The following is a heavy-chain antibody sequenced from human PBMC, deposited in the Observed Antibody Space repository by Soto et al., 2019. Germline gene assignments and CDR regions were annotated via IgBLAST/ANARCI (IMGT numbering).Heavy chain of an antibody. CDR1: GFNFRTTA. D-gene: IGHD3-22*01. CDR2: IVVGSGNT. CDR3: AADPYYYDSSDYYSFDQ. V-gene: IGHV1-58*01. J-gene: IGHJ4*02. Sequence: SVKVSCKASGFNFRTTAVQWVRQARGQRLEWIGWIVVGSGNTNYAQNFQERVTITRDMSTSTAYLDVSRLRSEDTAVYYCAADPYYYDSSDYYSFDQWGQGTLVTVSS.